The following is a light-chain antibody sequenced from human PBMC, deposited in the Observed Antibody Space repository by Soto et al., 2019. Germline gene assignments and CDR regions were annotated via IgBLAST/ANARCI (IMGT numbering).Light chain of an antibody. V-gene: IGLV2-14*01. CDR1: SSDVGGYNY. Sequence: QSALTQPASVSGSPGQSITISCTGTSSDVGGYNYVAWYQQHPGKAPKLMIYEVSNRPSGVSNRFFGSKSGNTASLTISGLQAEDEADYYCISYTSRSTYVFGSGTKLTVL. CDR3: ISYTSRSTYV. CDR2: EVS. J-gene: IGLJ1*01.